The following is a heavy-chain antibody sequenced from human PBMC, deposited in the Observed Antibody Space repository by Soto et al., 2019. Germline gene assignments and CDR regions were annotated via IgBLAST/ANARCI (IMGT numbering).Heavy chain of an antibody. CDR2: ISSSGSTI. CDR1: GFTFSSYE. V-gene: IGHV3-48*03. CDR3: ARGQVGSYYYFQH. D-gene: IGHD1-26*01. J-gene: IGHJ1*01. Sequence: GGSLRLSCAASGFTFSSYEMNWVRQAPGKGLEWVSYISSSGSTIYYADSVKGRFTISRDNAKNSLYLQMNSLRAEDTAVYYCARGQVGSYYYFQHWGQGTLVTVSS.